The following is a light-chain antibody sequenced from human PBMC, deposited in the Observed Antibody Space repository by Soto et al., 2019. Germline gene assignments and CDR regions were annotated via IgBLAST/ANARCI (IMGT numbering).Light chain of an antibody. CDR1: QSINSW. Sequence: DIQMTQSPSTLSASVGDRVTITCRASQSINSWLAWYQQKPGKAPKLLIYKASSLESGVPSRFSGGGSGTEFTLTISSLQPDDFATYYCQHYYSYFPYTFGQGTKLEIK. CDR3: QHYYSYFPYT. J-gene: IGKJ2*01. V-gene: IGKV1-5*03. CDR2: KAS.